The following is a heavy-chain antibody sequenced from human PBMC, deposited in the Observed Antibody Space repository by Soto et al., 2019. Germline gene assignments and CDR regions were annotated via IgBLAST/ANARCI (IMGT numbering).Heavy chain of an antibody. J-gene: IGHJ5*02. CDR2: INAGNGNT. D-gene: IGHD6-13*01. V-gene: IGHV1-3*01. CDR3: ARAKGAAAGTRWFDP. CDR1: GYTFTSYA. Sequence: ASVKVSCKASGYTFTSYAMHWVRQAPGQRLEWMGWINAGNGNTKYSQKFQGRVTITRDTSASTAYMELSSLRSEDTAVYYCARAKGAAAGTRWFDPWGQGTLVT.